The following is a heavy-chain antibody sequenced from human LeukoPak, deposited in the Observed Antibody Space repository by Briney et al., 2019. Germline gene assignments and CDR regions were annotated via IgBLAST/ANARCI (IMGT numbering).Heavy chain of an antibody. CDR1: GFTFSSSW. J-gene: IGHJ4*02. D-gene: IGHD2-15*01. CDR3: AKSGQGYCSGSSCFVY. Sequence: PGGSLRLSCVASGFTFSSSWMTWVRQGPGKGLQWVASINQDEIHYVDAVRGRFTISRDNAKNSLYLQMNSLTADDTAVYYCAKSGQGYCSGSSCFVYWGQGTLVTVSS. CDR2: INQDEI. V-gene: IGHV3-7*01.